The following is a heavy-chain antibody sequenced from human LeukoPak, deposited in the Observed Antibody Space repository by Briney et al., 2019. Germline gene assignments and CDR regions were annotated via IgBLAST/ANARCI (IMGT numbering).Heavy chain of an antibody. Sequence: GASVKVSCKASGYTFTSYDINWVRQATGQGLEWMGWMNPNSGNTGYAQKFQGRVTMTRNTSISTAYMELSSLRSEDTAVCYCARGAPVPGYSSSWYYYYYGMDVWGQGTTVTVSS. J-gene: IGHJ6*02. D-gene: IGHD6-13*01. CDR1: GYTFTSYD. CDR2: MNPNSGNT. V-gene: IGHV1-8*01. CDR3: ARGAPVPGYSSSWYYYYYGMDV.